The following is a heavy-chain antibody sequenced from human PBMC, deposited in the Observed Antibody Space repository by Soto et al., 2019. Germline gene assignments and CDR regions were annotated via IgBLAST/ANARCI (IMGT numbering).Heavy chain of an antibody. J-gene: IGHJ6*02. D-gene: IGHD2-2*02. CDR3: ARSVVVPAAIPSATHYYYYGMDV. CDR1: GFTFSSYS. Sequence: GGSLRLSCAASGFTFSSYSMNWVRQAPGKGLEWVSSISSSSSYIYYADSVKGRFTISRDNAKNSLYLQMNSLRADDTAVYYCARSVVVPAAIPSATHYYYYGMDVWGQGTTVTVS. V-gene: IGHV3-21*01. CDR2: ISSSSSYI.